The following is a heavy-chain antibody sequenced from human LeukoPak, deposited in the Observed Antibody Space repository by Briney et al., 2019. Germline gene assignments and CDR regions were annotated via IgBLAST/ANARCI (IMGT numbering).Heavy chain of an antibody. CDR2: VNPNSGHT. CDR3: ARGAPGSSCSGGSCPYSDY. Sequence: GASVKVSCKASGYTFTSYDINWVRQATGQGLEWMGWVNPNSGHTGFAQKFQGRVSMTSNTSISTAYMEVRSLRSEDTAVYYCARGAPGSSCSGGSCPYSDYWGQGTLVSVSS. J-gene: IGHJ4*02. D-gene: IGHD2-15*01. CDR1: GYTFTSYD. V-gene: IGHV1-8*01.